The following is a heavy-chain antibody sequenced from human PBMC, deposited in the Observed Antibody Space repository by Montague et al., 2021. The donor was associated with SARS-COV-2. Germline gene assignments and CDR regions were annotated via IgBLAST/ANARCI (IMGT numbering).Heavy chain of an antibody. CDR2: IYYSGST. CDR3: ARHGKTRIAMIVVVIGYFGY. Sequence: SETLPLTCTVSGGSISSSSYYWGWIRQPPGKGLEWIGSIYYSGSTYYNPSLKSRVTISVDTSKDQSSLKLSSVTAADTAVYYCARHGKTRIAMIVVVIGYFGYWGQGTLVTVSS. D-gene: IGHD3-22*01. V-gene: IGHV4-39*01. CDR1: GGSISSSSYY. J-gene: IGHJ4*02.